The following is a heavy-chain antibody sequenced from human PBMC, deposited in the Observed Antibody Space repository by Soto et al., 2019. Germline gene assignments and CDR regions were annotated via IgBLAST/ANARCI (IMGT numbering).Heavy chain of an antibody. Sequence: QPQLQESGPGLVKPSETLSRTCTVSGGSISSSSFYWGWIRQPPGKGLEWIGSIYYSGSTYYNPSLKSRVTISVDTSKNLFSLKLSSVTAADTAVYYCARHSGVMVRGVINLYYFDYWAQGTLVTVSS. J-gene: IGHJ4*02. CDR2: IYYSGST. V-gene: IGHV4-39*01. CDR3: ARHSGVMVRGVINLYYFDY. D-gene: IGHD3-10*01. CDR1: GGSISSSSFY.